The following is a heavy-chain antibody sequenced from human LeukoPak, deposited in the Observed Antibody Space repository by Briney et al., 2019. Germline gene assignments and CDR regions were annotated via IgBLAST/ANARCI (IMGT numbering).Heavy chain of an antibody. D-gene: IGHD1-26*01. Sequence: ASVKVSCKSSGGTFSSYAISWVRQAPGQGLEWMGRIIPILGIANYAQKLQGRVTITADKSTSTAYMELSSLRSEDTAVYYCARGPQSYGGRFDYWGQGTLVTVSS. J-gene: IGHJ4*02. CDR2: IIPILGIA. V-gene: IGHV1-69*04. CDR3: ARGPQSYGGRFDY. CDR1: GGTFSSYA.